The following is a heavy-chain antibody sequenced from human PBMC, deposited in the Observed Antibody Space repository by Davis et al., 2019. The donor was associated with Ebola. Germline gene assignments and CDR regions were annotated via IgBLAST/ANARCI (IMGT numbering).Heavy chain of an antibody. CDR1: GFTFSSYS. D-gene: IGHD3-3*01. CDR3: AKGLEFDY. CDR2: ISGSGGST. J-gene: IGHJ4*02. V-gene: IGHV3-23*01. Sequence: GESLKISCAASGFTFSSYSMNWVRQAPGKGLEWVSAISGSGGSTYYADSVKGRFTISRDNSKNTLYLQMNSLRAEDTAVYYCAKGLEFDYWGQGTLVTVSS.